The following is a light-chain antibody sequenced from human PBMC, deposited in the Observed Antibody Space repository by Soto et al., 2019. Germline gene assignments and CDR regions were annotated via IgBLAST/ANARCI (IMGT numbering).Light chain of an antibody. J-gene: IGLJ1*01. CDR3: CSYAGSYTYV. CDR2: DDN. CDR1: SSNIGGNS. Sequence: QSVLTPQPSASADPGQKVTLSCSGSSSNIGGNSVSWYQQLPGTAPKLLIYDDNKRPSGIPDRFTGSKSGTSATLGITGFHTVDEADYYCCSYAGSYTYVFGTATKVTVL. V-gene: IGLV1-51*01.